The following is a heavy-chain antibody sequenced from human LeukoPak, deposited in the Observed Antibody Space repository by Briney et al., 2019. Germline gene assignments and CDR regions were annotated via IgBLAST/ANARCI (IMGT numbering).Heavy chain of an antibody. CDR2: INVGGATA. J-gene: IGHJ4*02. CDR1: GFTFSDYA. Sequence: SGGSLRLSCSASGFTFSDYALNWVRQAPGKGLVWVSTINVGGATAYYADSVKGRFTTSRDTSKNTLYLYMNSLRAEDTALYYCCFGVLLSVFFDYWGQGTPVTVSS. D-gene: IGHD3-3*01. V-gene: IGHV3-23*01. CDR3: CFGVLLSVFFDY.